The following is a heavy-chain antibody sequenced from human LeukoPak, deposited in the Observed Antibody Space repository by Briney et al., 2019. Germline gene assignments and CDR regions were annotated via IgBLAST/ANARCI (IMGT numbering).Heavy chain of an antibody. D-gene: IGHD6-19*01. CDR3: ARVLAVAGTRYFDY. V-gene: IGHV3-11*06. Sequence: GGALRLSCAASGLTFSDDHMSWLRQAPGKGLEGVSYISSISSYTNYVDPVKGRFTIPRDNAKNSLYLQMNSLRAEDTAVYYCARVLAVAGTRYFDYWGQGTLVTVSS. J-gene: IGHJ4*02. CDR2: ISSISSYT. CDR1: GLTFSDDH.